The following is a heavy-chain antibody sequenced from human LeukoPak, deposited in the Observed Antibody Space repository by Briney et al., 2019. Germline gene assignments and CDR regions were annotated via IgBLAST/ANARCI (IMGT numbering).Heavy chain of an antibody. CDR2: ISSSSTTI. CDR1: GFTFSSYS. CDR3: ARESEYYYYDASGYYPGYFHH. D-gene: IGHD3-22*01. V-gene: IGHV3-48*02. Sequence: GGSLTLSCAGSGFTFSSYSMNWVRQAPGKGLEWVSYISSSSTTIYYADSVKGRFTISRDNAENSLYLQMNSLRDEDTAVYYCARESEYYYYDASGYYPGYFHHWGQGTLVTVSS. J-gene: IGHJ1*01.